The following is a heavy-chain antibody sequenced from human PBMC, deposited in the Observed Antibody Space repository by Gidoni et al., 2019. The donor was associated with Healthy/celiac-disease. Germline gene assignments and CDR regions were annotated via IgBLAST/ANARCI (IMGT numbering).Heavy chain of an antibody. CDR1: GGSFSGYY. V-gene: IGHV4-34*01. CDR3: ARGGDFWSGPIDY. CDR2: INHSGST. D-gene: IGHD3-3*01. Sequence: QVQLQQWGAGLLKPSETLSLTCAVYGGSFSGYYWSWIRQPPGKGLEWIGEINHSGSTNYNPSLKSRVTISVDTSKNQFSLKLSSVIAADTAVYYCARGGDFWSGPIDYWGQGTLVTVSS. J-gene: IGHJ4*02.